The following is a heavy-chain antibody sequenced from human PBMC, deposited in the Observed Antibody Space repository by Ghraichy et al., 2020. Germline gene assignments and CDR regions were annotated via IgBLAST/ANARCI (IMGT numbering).Heavy chain of an antibody. J-gene: IGHJ4*02. CDR2: IKQDASEQ. V-gene: IGHV3-7*01. D-gene: IGHD6-25*01. CDR3: VRIFRGGSVSY. CDR1: GFTLSNYW. Sequence: GGSLRLSCAASGFTLSNYWMTWVRQAPGKGLQWVASIKQDASEQYYVDSVRGRFTRDNAKNSLYLQMNSLRAEDTAVYYCVRIFRGGSVSYWGQGTLVTVSS.